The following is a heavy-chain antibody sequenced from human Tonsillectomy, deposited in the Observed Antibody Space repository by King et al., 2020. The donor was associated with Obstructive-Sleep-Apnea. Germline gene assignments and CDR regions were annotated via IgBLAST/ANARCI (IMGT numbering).Heavy chain of an antibody. CDR1: GFTFSDYY. CDR3: ARGLRGYSYGNWFDP. Sequence: VQLVESGGGLVKPGGSLRLSCAASGFTFSDYYMSWIRQAPGKGLEWISYISSSSSYTNYADSVKGRFTISRDNAKNSLYLQMNSLRVEDTAVYYCARGLRGYSYGNWFDPWGQGTLVTVSS. CDR2: ISSSSSYT. J-gene: IGHJ5*02. D-gene: IGHD5-18*01. V-gene: IGHV3-11*06.